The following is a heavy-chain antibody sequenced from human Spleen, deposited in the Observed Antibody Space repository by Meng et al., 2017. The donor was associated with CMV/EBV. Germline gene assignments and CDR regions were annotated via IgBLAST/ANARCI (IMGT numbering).Heavy chain of an antibody. J-gene: IGHJ4*02. CDR2: TLYDGSNK. D-gene: IGHD2/OR15-2a*01. CDR3: VKDFEELFLYY. Sequence: GESLKISCAASGFTFTDYAIHWVRQAPGKGLEWVAFTLYDGSNKYYADSVKGRFTITRDNSKNTLYLQMNSLRPEDTAVYYCVKDFEELFLYYWGQGTLVTVSS. CDR1: GFTFTDYA. V-gene: IGHV3-30*02.